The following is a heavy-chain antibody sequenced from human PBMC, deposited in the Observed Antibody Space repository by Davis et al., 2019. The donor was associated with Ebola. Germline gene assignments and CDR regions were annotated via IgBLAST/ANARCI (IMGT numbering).Heavy chain of an antibody. D-gene: IGHD2-21*02. CDR1: DASISGHC. Sequence: PSETLSLTCSVSDASISGHCWNWFRQPPGKGLEWIGFISGSGRTSYNPSLMGRVTISVHASRNQFSLSLRSVTAADTAMYFCSRFGDGAYWGQGTLVTVSS. CDR2: ISGSGRT. V-gene: IGHV4-59*11. CDR3: SRFGDGAY. J-gene: IGHJ4*02.